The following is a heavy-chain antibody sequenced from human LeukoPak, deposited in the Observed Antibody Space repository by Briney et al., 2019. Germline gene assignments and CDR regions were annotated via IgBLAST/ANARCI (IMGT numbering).Heavy chain of an antibody. CDR2: IDHSGRNT. CDR3: ATDVGEVFYDR. D-gene: IGHD2/OR15-2a*01. Sequence: SGGSLRLSCAASGFTFTDYAWAWVRQPPGRGLEWVATIDHSGRNTHYVDAVTGRFTISRDDSRSTLSLHMRYLRADDTAVYYCATDVGEVFYDRWGQGTLVTVST. J-gene: IGHJ5*02. V-gene: IGHV3-23*01. CDR1: GFTFTDYA.